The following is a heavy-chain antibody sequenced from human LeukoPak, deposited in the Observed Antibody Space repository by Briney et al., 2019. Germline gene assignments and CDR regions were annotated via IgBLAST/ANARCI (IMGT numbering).Heavy chain of an antibody. CDR1: GYTFTSYY. V-gene: IGHV1-46*03. Sequence: GASVKVSFKASGYTFTSYYMHWVRQAPGQGLEWMGIINPSGGSTSYAQKFQGRVTMTRDTSTSTVYMELSSLRSEDTAVYYCARDLRGRGYSSGWYELDAFDIWGQGTMVTVSS. CDR2: INPSGGST. J-gene: IGHJ3*02. D-gene: IGHD6-19*01. CDR3: ARDLRGRGYSSGWYELDAFDI.